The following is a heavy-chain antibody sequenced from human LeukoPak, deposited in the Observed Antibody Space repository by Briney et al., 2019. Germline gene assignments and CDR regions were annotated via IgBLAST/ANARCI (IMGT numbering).Heavy chain of an antibody. CDR2: IYYSGST. J-gene: IGHJ4*02. V-gene: IGHV4-59*01. D-gene: IGHD3-22*01. CDR3: AIEIGVVPHLDY. CDR1: GGSISSYY. Sequence: PSETLSLTCTVSGGSISSYYSSWIRQPPGKGLEWIGYIYYSGSTNYNPSLKSRVPISVDASKNQFSLKLSSVTAADTAVYYCAIEIGVVPHLDYWGQGTLVTVSS.